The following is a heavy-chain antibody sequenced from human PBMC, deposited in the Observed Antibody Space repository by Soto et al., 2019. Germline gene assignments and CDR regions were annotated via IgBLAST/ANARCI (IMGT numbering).Heavy chain of an antibody. CDR2: IYSGGST. J-gene: IGHJ3*02. V-gene: IGHV3-66*01. CDR3: AGFGVVVVAATWYAFDI. D-gene: IGHD2-15*01. Sequence: EVQLVESGGGLVQPGGSLRLSCAASGFTVSSNYMSWFRQAPGKGLEWVSVIYSGGSTYYADSMKGRFTISRDNSKNTLYLQMNSLRAEDTAVYYCAGFGVVVVAATWYAFDIWGQGTMVTVSS. CDR1: GFTVSSNY.